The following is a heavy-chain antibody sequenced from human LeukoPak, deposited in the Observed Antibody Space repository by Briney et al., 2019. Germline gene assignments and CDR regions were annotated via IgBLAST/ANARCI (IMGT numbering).Heavy chain of an antibody. CDR2: VDSDGGST. D-gene: IGHD2-15*01. Sequence: PGGSLRLSCAASGFTFSSHWMHWVRQAPGKGLVWVSRVDSDGGSTTYADSVKGRFTISRDNPKNTLYLQMKSLRAEDTAVYYCARGSPSYCSGGSCYVDNWGQGTLVAVSS. CDR1: GFTFSSHW. CDR3: ARGSPSYCSGGSCYVDN. V-gene: IGHV3-74*01. J-gene: IGHJ4*02.